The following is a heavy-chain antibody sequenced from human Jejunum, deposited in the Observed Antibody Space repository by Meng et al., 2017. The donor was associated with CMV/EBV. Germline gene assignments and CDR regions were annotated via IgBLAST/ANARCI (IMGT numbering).Heavy chain of an antibody. CDR1: GYTFIDYY. CDR3: ARDGTKYSSGWYDF. CDR2: INPDSDGT. J-gene: IGHJ4*02. V-gene: IGHV1-2*06. Sequence: SGYTFIDYYIHWVRQAPGQGLEWMGRINPDSDGTNYAQKFQGRVTMTRDTSISTAYMELSRLTSDDTAVYYCARDGTKYSSGWYDFWGQGTLVTVSS. D-gene: IGHD6-19*01.